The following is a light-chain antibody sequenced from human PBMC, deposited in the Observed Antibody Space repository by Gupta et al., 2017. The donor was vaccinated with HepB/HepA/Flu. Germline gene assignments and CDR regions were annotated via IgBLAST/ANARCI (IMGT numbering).Light chain of an antibody. CDR3: QTWDTASWV. V-gene: IGLV4-69*01. J-gene: IGLJ3*02. CDR1: SGHSNYA. CDR2: VNNDGRH. Sequence: QLVLTQSPSASASLGASVKLTCTLSSGHSNYAIEWHQQQPEKGPRYLMKVNNDGRHNKGDGIPDRFSGSSSGAERYLTISSLQSEDEADYYCQTWDTASWVFGGGTKLTVL.